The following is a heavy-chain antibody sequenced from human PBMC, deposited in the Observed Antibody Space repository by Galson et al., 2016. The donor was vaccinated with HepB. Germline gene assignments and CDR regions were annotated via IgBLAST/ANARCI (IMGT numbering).Heavy chain of an antibody. V-gene: IGHV3-30*18. CDR1: GFSFGSSA. D-gene: IGHD6-19*01. CDR2: ISGDGTNK. Sequence: SLRLSCAASGFSFGSSAMHWVRQTPAEGLEWVAVISGDGTNKYYAGSVKGRFTISRDNSKSTLYLQMSSLRADDTAVYSCAKKGYSSGKFDAFDIWGQGTVVTVSS. CDR3: AKKGYSSGKFDAFDI. J-gene: IGHJ3*02.